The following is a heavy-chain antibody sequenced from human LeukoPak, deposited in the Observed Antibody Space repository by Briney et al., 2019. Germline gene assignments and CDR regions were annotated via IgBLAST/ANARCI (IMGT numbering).Heavy chain of an antibody. CDR1: GFTFSSYG. CDR2: IWYDGSNK. V-gene: IGHV3-33*01. CDR3: ARDGQYGSADYYYYYMDV. J-gene: IGHJ6*03. D-gene: IGHD3-10*01. Sequence: GGSLRLSCAASGFTFSSYGMHWVRQAPGKGLEWVAVIWYDGSNKYYADSVKGRFTISRDDSKNTLYLQMNSLRAEDTAVYYCARDGQYGSADYYYYYMDVWGKGTTVTVSS.